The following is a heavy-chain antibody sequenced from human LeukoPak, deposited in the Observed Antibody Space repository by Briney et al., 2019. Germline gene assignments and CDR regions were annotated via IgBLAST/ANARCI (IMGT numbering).Heavy chain of an antibody. CDR1: GGSISSYY. CDR2: IYYSGST. J-gene: IGHJ4*02. Sequence: PSETLSLTCTVSGGSISSYYWSWIRQPPGKGLEWIGYIYYSGSTNYNPSLKSRVTISVDTSKNQFSLKLSSVTAADTAVYYCARGHDILTGYSTFDYWGQGTLVTVSS. V-gene: IGHV4-59*12. CDR3: ARGHDILTGYSTFDY. D-gene: IGHD3-9*01.